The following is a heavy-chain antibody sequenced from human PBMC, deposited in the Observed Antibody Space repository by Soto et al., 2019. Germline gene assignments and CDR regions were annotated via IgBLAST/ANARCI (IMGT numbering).Heavy chain of an antibody. CDR2: ISGYNGNT. CDR1: GYTFTIYG. J-gene: IGHJ4*02. D-gene: IGHD3-22*01. CDR3: ARVDYYDSSGYYGY. Sequence: QVQLVQSGAEVKKPGASVKFSCKASGYTFTIYGISWLRQAPGQGLEWMGWISGYNGNTDYAQNLQDRVTLTTDASTSSVYMELRSLRSDDTAVYYCARVDYYDSSGYYGYWGQGTLITVSS. V-gene: IGHV1-18*04.